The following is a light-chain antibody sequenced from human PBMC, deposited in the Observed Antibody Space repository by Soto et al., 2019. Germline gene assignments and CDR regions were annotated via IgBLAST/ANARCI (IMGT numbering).Light chain of an antibody. V-gene: IGLV2-14*01. CDR1: SSDVGGYNF. J-gene: IGLJ1*01. CDR3: SSYTSISTYV. Sequence: ALXQPASVSGSPGQSITISCTGTSSDVGGYNFVSWYQQHPDKAPKLMIYDVTNRPSGVSNRFSGSKSGNTASLTISGLQAEDEADYYCSSYTSISTYVFGTGTKVTVL. CDR2: DVT.